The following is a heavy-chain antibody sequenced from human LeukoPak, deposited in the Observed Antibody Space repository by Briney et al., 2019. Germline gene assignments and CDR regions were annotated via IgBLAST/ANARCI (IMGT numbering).Heavy chain of an antibody. CDR3: ARSVGYCSDGTCYSDT. J-gene: IGHJ5*02. V-gene: IGHV3-23*01. Sequence: GGSLRLSCAASGFTFSSYDMSWVRQAPGKGLEWVSLISGPGGSTYYTDSVKGRFTISRDNSKSTLYLQMNSLRAEDTAVYYCARSVGYCSDGTCYSDTWGQGTLVTVSP. CDR2: ISGPGGST. CDR1: GFTFSSYD. D-gene: IGHD2-15*01.